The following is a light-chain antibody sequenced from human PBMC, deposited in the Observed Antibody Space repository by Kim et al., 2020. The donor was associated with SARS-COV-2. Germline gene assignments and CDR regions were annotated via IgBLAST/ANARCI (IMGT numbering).Light chain of an antibody. CDR2: AAS. V-gene: IGKV1-8*01. CDR3: QQYYSYPMYT. J-gene: IGKJ2*01. CDR1: QGISSY. Sequence: ASTGDRVTITCRASQGISSYLAWYQQKPGKAPKLLIYAASTLQSGVPSRFSGSGSGTDFTLTISCLQSEDFATYYCQQYYSYPMYTFGQGTKLEIK.